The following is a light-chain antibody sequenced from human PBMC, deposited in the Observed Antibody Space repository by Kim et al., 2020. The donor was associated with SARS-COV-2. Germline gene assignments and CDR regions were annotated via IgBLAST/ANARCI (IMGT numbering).Light chain of an antibody. CDR2: AAS. V-gene: IGKV1-8*01. CDR3: QQYYSYPMYT. J-gene: IGKJ2*01. CDR1: QGISSY. Sequence: ASTGDRVTITCRASQGISSYLAWYQQKPGKAPKLLIYAASTLQSGVPSRFSGSGSGTDFTLTISCLQSEDFATYYCQQYYSYPMYTFGQGTKLEIK.